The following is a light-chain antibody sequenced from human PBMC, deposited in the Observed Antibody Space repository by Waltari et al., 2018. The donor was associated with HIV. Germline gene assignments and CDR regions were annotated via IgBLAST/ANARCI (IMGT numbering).Light chain of an antibody. Sequence: DIVLTQSPATLSLSPGESATLSSRACQSVNSYLAWDRQQHSQAPQLHIYGASDSATGIPVTFRGSGSGTDFTLTISSLEPEDFAVYFCQRRRNWPPGATFGGGTKVEIK. J-gene: IGKJ4*01. CDR2: GAS. CDR3: QRRRNWPPGAT. CDR1: QSVNSY. V-gene: IGKV3-11*01.